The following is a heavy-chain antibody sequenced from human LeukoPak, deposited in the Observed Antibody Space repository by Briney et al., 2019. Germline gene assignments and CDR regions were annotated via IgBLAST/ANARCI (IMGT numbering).Heavy chain of an antibody. CDR1: GFAFSSYA. J-gene: IGHJ3*02. CDR2: ITGSGAGT. Sequence: GGSLRLSCAASGFAFSSYAMTWVRQAPGKGLEWVSSITGSGAGTSYADSVKGRFTVSRDNSKNTLYLQMNSLRAEDTAVYYCAKATTGVMHAFDIWGQGTMVTVSS. CDR3: AKATTGVMHAFDI. D-gene: IGHD3-16*01. V-gene: IGHV3-23*01.